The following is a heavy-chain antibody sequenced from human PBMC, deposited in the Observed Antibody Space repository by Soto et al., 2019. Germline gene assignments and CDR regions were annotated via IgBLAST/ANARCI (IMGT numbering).Heavy chain of an antibody. CDR3: AREMEGAYDFWKRDDAFDI. D-gene: IGHD3-3*01. Sequence: PGGSLRLSCAASGFTFSSYAMHWVRQAPGKGLEWVAVISYDGSNKYYADSVKGRFTISRDNSKNTLYLQMNSLRAEDTAVYYCAREMEGAYDFWKRDDAFDIWGQGTMVTVS. J-gene: IGHJ3*02. CDR2: ISYDGSNK. V-gene: IGHV3-30-3*01. CDR1: GFTFSSYA.